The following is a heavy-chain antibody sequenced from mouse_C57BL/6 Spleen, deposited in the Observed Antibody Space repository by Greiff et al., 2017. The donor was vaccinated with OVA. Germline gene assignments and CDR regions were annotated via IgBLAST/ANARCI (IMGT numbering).Heavy chain of an antibody. J-gene: IGHJ4*01. Sequence: VKLQQSGAELVRPGTSVKVSCKASGYAFTNYLIEWVKQRPGQGLEWIGVINPGSGGTNYNEKFKGKATLTADKSSSTAYMQLSSLTSEDSAVYFCARGGIITTDYAMDYWGQGTSVTVSS. CDR3: ARGGIITTDYAMDY. D-gene: IGHD1-1*01. V-gene: IGHV1-54*01. CDR2: INPGSGGT. CDR1: GYAFTNYL.